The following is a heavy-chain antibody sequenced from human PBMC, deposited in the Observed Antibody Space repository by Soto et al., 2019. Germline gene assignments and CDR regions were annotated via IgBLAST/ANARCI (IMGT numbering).Heavy chain of an antibody. CDR2: ISSSSSTI. J-gene: IGHJ4*02. CDR3: ARDVIDISGYERLLDY. V-gene: IGHV3-48*01. D-gene: IGHD5-12*01. CDR1: GFTFSSYS. Sequence: EVQLVESGGGLVQPGGSLRLSCAASGFTFSSYSMNWVRQAPGKGLAWVSYISSSSSTIYYADSVKGRFTISRDNAKNSLYLQMNSLRSEDTAVYYCARDVIDISGYERLLDYWGQGTLVTVSS.